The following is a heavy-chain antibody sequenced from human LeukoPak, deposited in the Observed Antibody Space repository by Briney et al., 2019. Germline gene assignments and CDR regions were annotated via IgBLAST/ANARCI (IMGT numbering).Heavy chain of an antibody. V-gene: IGHV3-9*01. Sequence: QPGRSLRLSCAASGFTFDDYAMHWVRQAPGKGLEWVSGISWNSGSIGYADSVKGRFTISRDNAKNSLYLQMSSLRAEDTALYYCAKDLDYWGQGTLVTVSS. CDR3: AKDLDY. CDR1: GFTFDDYA. J-gene: IGHJ4*02. CDR2: ISWNSGSI.